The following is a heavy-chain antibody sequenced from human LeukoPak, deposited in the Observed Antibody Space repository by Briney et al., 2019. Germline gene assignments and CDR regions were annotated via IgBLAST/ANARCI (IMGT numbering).Heavy chain of an antibody. CDR2: INPSGGST. V-gene: IGHV1-46*01. CDR3: ASPMGAVAGTGLYLQH. CDR1: GYTFTSYY. J-gene: IGHJ1*01. Sequence: ASVKVSCKASGYTFTSYYVHWVRQAPGQGLEWMGIINPSGGSTSYAQKFQGRVTMTRDTSTSTVHMELSSLRSEDTAVYYCASPMGAVAGTGLYLQHWGQGTLVTVSS. D-gene: IGHD6-19*01.